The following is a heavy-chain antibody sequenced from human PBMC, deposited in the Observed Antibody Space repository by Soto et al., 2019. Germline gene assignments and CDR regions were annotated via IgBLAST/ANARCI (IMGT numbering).Heavy chain of an antibody. CDR2: IYYSGST. J-gene: IGHJ6*02. V-gene: IGHV4-31*03. CDR1: GGSISSGGYY. D-gene: IGHD2-2*01. CDR3: ARDRVAFCSSTSCQRYGMDV. Sequence: QVQLQESGPGLVKPSQTLSLTCTVSGGSISSGGYYWSWIRQHPGKGLEWIGYIYYSGSTYYNPSIKSRVTISVDTSKNQFSLKLSSVTAADTAVYYCARDRVAFCSSTSCQRYGMDVWGQGTTVTVSS.